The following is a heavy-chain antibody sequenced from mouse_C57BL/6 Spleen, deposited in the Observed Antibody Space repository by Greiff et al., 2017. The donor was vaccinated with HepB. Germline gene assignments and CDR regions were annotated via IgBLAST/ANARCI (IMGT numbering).Heavy chain of an antibody. V-gene: IGHV3-6*01. Sequence: ESGPGLVKPSQSLSLTCSVTGYSITSGYYWNWIRQFPGNKLEWMGYISYDGSNNYNPSLKNRISITRDTSKNQFFLKLNSVTTEDTATYYWERKERGTWFADWGQGTLVTVSA. CDR1: GYSITSGYY. J-gene: IGHJ3*01. CDR2: ISYDGSN. CDR3: ERKERGTWFAD.